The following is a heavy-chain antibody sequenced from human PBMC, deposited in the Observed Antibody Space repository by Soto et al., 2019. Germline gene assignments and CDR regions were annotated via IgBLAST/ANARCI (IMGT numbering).Heavy chain of an antibody. D-gene: IGHD2-2*01. CDR3: ARDQCISTSCYSHWFDP. CDR1: GYTFTSYG. Sequence: QVQLVQSGAAVKKPGASVKVSCKASGYTFTSYGISWVRQAPGQGLEWMGWISAYNGNTNYAQKLQGRVTMTTDTSTSTAYMELRSLRSDDTAVYYCARDQCISTSCYSHWFDPWGQGTLVTVSS. J-gene: IGHJ5*02. CDR2: ISAYNGNT. V-gene: IGHV1-18*01.